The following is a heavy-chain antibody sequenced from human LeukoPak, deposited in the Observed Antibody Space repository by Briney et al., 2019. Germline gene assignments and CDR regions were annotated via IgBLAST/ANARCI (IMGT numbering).Heavy chain of an antibody. Sequence: GGPLRLSCAASGFTFSSYAMSWVRQAPGKGLEWVSAISGSGGSTYYADSVKGRFTISRDNSKNTLYLQMNSLRAEDTAVYYCAKDHFAIGAPDAFDIWGQGTMVTVSS. CDR2: ISGSGGST. CDR1: GFTFSSYA. D-gene: IGHD3-10*01. J-gene: IGHJ3*02. V-gene: IGHV3-23*01. CDR3: AKDHFAIGAPDAFDI.